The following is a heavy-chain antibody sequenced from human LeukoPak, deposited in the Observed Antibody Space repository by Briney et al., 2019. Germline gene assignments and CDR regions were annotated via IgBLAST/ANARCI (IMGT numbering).Heavy chain of an antibody. CDR3: AQGRGSGSYSPFDY. D-gene: IGHD3-10*01. Sequence: GRSLRLSCAASGFTFSSYGMHWVRQAPGKGLEWVSAISGSGGSTYYADSVKGRFTISRDNSKNTLYLQMNSLRAEDTAVYYCAQGRGSGSYSPFDYWGQGTLVTVSS. CDR2: ISGSGGST. CDR1: GFTFSSYG. V-gene: IGHV3-23*01. J-gene: IGHJ4*02.